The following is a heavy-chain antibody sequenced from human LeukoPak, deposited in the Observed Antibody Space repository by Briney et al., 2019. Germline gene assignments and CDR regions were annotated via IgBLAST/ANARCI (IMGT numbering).Heavy chain of an antibody. V-gene: IGHV4-61*01. D-gene: IGHD6-13*01. CDR1: GYSISSGYY. J-gene: IGHJ4*02. Sequence: SETLSLTCTVSGYSISSGYYWGWIRQPPEKGLEWIGYTHYSGSTKYNPSLKSRLTMSLDTSKNQFSLRLSSVTAADTAVYFCARGAAGTGAADYWGQGTLVTVSS. CDR3: ARGAAGTGAADY. CDR2: THYSGST.